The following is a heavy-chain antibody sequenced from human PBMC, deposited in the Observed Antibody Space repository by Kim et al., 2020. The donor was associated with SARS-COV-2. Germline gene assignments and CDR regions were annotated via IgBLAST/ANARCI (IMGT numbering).Heavy chain of an antibody. CDR3: ARDLWFGEDYYTSFDY. V-gene: IGHV3-48*04. CDR2: ISSSSSTI. CDR1: GFTFSSYS. Sequence: GGSLRLSCAASGFTFSSYSMNWVRQAPGKGLEWVSYISSSSSTIYYADSVKGRFTISRDNAKNSLYLQMNSLRAEDTAVYYCARDLWFGEDYYTSFDYWGQGTLVTVSS. J-gene: IGHJ4*02. D-gene: IGHD3-10*01.